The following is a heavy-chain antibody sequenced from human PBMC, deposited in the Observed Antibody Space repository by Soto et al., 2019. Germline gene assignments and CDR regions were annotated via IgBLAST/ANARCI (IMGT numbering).Heavy chain of an antibody. CDR2: IYYSGST. J-gene: IGHJ4*02. CDR3: ASFPDTLTAVTTDY. D-gene: IGHD4-4*01. CDR1: GVSISSGVYY. Sequence: ASETLSLTCTVSGVSISSGVYYWSWIRQHPGKGLEWIGYIYYSGSTYYNPSLKSRVTISVDTSKNQFSLKLSSVTAADTAVYYCASFPDTLTAVTTDYWGQGTLVTVSS. V-gene: IGHV4-31*03.